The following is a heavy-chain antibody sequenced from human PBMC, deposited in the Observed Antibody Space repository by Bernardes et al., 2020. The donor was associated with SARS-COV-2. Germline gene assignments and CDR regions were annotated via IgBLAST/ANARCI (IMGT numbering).Heavy chain of an antibody. D-gene: IGHD2-15*01. J-gene: IGHJ4*02. CDR3: AFRYCSGGSCSSFDY. CDR2: INRSGST. CDR1: GGSFTGYY. V-gene: IGHV4-34*01. Sequence: ETLSLTCAVYGGSFTGYYCNWLRQPPGKGLEWIGEINRSGSTNYNPSLKSRVTLSVDTSKNQFSLKMKSVTAADTAVYYCAFRYCSGGSCSSFDYWGQGTLVTVSS.